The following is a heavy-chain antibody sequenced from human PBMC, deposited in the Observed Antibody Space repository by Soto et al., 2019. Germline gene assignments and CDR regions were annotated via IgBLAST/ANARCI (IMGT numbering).Heavy chain of an antibody. CDR3: ARGYGDYTAFDH. D-gene: IGHD4-17*01. CDR1: GFSFGSYW. CDR2: INNDGSST. J-gene: IGHJ4*02. V-gene: IGHV3-74*01. Sequence: EVQVVQSGGGLVQPGGSLRLSCAASGFSFGSYWMHWVRQAPGKGLVWVSRINNDGSSTGYATSVQGRFNISRDNAKNTLYLQMNRLRAGYAAVYYCARGYGDYTAFDHWGQGNLVTVSS.